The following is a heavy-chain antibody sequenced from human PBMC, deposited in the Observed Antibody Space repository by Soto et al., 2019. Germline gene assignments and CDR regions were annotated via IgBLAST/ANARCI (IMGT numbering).Heavy chain of an antibody. J-gene: IGHJ6*03. CDR3: ARTINCSGGSCLYYYYYYMDV. V-gene: IGHV4-34*01. CDR2: INHSGST. Sequence: SETLSLTCAVYGGSFSGYYWSWIRQPPGKGLEWIGEINHSGSTNYNPSLKSRVTISVDTSKNQSSLKLSSVTAADTAVYYCARTINCSGGSCLYYYYYYMDVWGKGTTVTVSS. CDR1: GGSFSGYY. D-gene: IGHD2-15*01.